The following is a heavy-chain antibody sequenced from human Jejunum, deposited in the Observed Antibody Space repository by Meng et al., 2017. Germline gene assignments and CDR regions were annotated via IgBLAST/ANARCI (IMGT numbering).Heavy chain of an antibody. V-gene: IGHV4-4*02. CDR2: IYIGGIS. CDR3: VRGEFAMLARFDF. Sequence: QVPLQESGPGLVKPSGTLSLTCAVSGGYINKGSWWSWVRQAPERGLEWIGKIYIGGISNYNPSLNRRVTMSVDESTTKMCLKLTSVTAADTAVYYCVRGEFAMLARFDFWGQGILVTVSS. J-gene: IGHJ4*02. CDR1: GGYINKGSW. D-gene: IGHD2-2*01.